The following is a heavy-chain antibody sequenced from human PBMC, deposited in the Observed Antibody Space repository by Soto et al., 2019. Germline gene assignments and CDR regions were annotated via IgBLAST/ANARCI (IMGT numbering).Heavy chain of an antibody. V-gene: IGHV3-66*01. CDR1: GFTVSSKY. J-gene: IGHJ6*03. D-gene: IGHD2-15*01. Sequence: EVHLVESGGGLVQPAGSLRLSCAASGFTVSSKYMSWVRQAPGKGLEWVSLIQSGGPTYYADSVNGRFTISRDTSENTLHLQMDSLRAEDTAVYYCARDDVLCDGGRCYGVPLDVWGKVTTVTVAS. CDR2: IQSGGPT. CDR3: ARDDVLCDGGRCYGVPLDV.